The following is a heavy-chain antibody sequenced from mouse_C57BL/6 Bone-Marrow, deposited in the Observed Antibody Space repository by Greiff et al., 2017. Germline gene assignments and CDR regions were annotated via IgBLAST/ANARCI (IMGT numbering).Heavy chain of an antibody. J-gene: IGHJ1*03. CDR1: GYSFTDYN. CDR3: ARGYCSSYCYFDF. V-gene: IGHV1-9*01. CDR2: ILPGSGST. D-gene: IGHD1-1*01. Sequence: QVHVQQSGPELVKPGASVKISCKASGYSFTDYNMNWVKQSTGKSLEWIGEILPGSGSTNYNEKFKGKATFTADTSSNTAYMQLSSLTTEDSAIYYCARGYCSSYCYFDFWGTGTTVTVS.